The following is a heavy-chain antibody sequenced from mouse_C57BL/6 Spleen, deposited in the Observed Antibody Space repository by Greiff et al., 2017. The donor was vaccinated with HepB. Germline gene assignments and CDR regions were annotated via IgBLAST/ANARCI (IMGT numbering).Heavy chain of an antibody. D-gene: IGHD3-2*01. CDR3: ARGTARATGYYFDY. J-gene: IGHJ2*01. CDR2: IYPSDSET. Sequence: QVQLQQPGAELVRPGSSVKLSCKASGYTFTSYWMDWVKQRPGQGLEWIGNIYPSDSETHYNQKFKDKATLTVDKSSSTAYMQLSSLTSEDSAVYYCARGTARATGYYFDYWGQGTTLTVSS. V-gene: IGHV1-61*01. CDR1: GYTFTSYW.